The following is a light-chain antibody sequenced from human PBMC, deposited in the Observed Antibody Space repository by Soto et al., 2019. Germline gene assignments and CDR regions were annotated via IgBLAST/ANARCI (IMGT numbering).Light chain of an antibody. V-gene: IGLV2-8*01. Sequence: QSALTQPPSASGSPGQSVTISCTGTSSDIGGYNSVSWYQQHPGKAPRLMIYEVNKRPSGVTDRFSGSKSGYTASLTVSVLQTEDEAFYFFSSIAGNYQNLVFGGGTKVTVL. CDR1: SSDIGGYNS. CDR3: SSIAGNYQNLV. J-gene: IGLJ3*02. CDR2: EVN.